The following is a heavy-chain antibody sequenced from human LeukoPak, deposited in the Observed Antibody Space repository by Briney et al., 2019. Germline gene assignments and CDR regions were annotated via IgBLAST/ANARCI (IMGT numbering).Heavy chain of an antibody. Sequence: ASVKVSXKASGYTFTNYYMHWVRQAPGQGLEWMGFINPSGGSTSYAQKFQGRVTMTRDTSTSTVYMELSSLRSEDTAMYYCTRNADSGLDYWGQGTLVTVSS. V-gene: IGHV1-46*03. D-gene: IGHD3-10*01. J-gene: IGHJ4*02. CDR1: GYTFTNYY. CDR2: INPSGGST. CDR3: TRNADSGLDY.